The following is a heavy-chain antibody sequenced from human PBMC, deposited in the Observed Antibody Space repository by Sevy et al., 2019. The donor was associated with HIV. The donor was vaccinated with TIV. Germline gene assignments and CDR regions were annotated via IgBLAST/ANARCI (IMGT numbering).Heavy chain of an antibody. Sequence: GGSLRLSCAASGFTFNDYGMHWVRQAPGKGLEWVAYISYDGSDTYYADSVKGRFTISRDNSKYTLYLQMNSLGAEDTAVYYCAKSPPVAIDYFDYWGQGTLVTVSS. J-gene: IGHJ4*02. D-gene: IGHD2-2*02. V-gene: IGHV3-30*18. CDR2: ISYDGSDT. CDR3: AKSPPVAIDYFDY. CDR1: GFTFNDYG.